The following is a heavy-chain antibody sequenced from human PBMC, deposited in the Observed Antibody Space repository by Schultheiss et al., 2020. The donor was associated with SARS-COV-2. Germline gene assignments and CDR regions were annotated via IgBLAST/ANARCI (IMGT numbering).Heavy chain of an antibody. CDR2: IDPSDSYT. D-gene: IGHD3-3*01. J-gene: IGHJ6*02. Sequence: GESLKISCKGSGYSFTSYWISWVRQMPGKGLEWMGRIDPSDSYTNYSPSFQGHVTISADKSISTAYLQWSSLKASDTAMYYCARRRLDEYYDFWSGDPGGGMDVWGQGTTVTVSS. CDR3: ARRRLDEYYDFWSGDPGGGMDV. CDR1: GYSFTSYW. V-gene: IGHV5-10-1*01.